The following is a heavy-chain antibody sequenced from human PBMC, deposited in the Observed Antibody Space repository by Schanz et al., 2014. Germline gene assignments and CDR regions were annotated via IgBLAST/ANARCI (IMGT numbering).Heavy chain of an antibody. CDR1: GFTFSSYS. CDR3: ARDRGYCSGGSCLTFDY. V-gene: IGHV3-30*19. D-gene: IGHD2-15*01. CDR2: ISYDGSNK. J-gene: IGHJ4*02. Sequence: QVQLVESGGGVVQPGRSLRLSCAASGFTFSSYSMNWVRQAPGKGLEWVAVISYDGSNKYYADSVKGRFTISRDNSKNTLYLQMSTLRAEDTAVYYCARDRGYCSGGSCLTFDYWGQGTLVTVSS.